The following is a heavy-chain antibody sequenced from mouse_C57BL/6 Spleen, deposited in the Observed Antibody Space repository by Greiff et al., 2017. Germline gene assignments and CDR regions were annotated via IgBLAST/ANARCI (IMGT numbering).Heavy chain of an antibody. D-gene: IGHD1-1*01. CDR2: INPSNGGT. V-gene: IGHV1-53*01. Sequence: VQLQQPGTELVKPGASVKLSCKASGYTFTSYWMHWVKQRPGQGLEWIGNINPSNGGTNYNEKFKSKATLTVDKSSSTAYMQLSSLTSEDSAVYYCARSGYYGSGRYFDVWGTGATVTVSS. J-gene: IGHJ1*03. CDR3: ARSGYYGSGRYFDV. CDR1: GYTFTSYW.